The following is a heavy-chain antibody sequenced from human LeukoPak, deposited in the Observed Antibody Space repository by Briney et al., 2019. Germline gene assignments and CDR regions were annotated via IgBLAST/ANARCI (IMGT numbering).Heavy chain of an antibody. CDR3: AKDGGLWVSAHWGDS. Sequence: GGSLRLSCAASGFTVNSNYMSWVRQAPGKGLEWVSVIYSGGSTYYADSVKGRFTISRDNSKNTLYLQMNSLRAEDTAVYYCAKDGGLWVSAHWGDSWGRGTLVTVSS. CDR1: GFTVNSNY. V-gene: IGHV3-53*01. J-gene: IGHJ4*02. CDR2: IYSGGST. D-gene: IGHD7-27*01.